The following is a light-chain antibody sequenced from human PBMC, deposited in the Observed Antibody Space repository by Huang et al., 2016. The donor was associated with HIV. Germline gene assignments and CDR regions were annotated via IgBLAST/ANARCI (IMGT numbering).Light chain of an antibody. CDR1: QSLSSYY. V-gene: IGKV3-20*01. J-gene: IGKJ1*01. Sequence: EIVLTQSPGTLSLSPGERATLSCRASQSLSSYYLAWYQQKHGQAPRLLIHSSSSRATGIPDKFSVSGSGTDFTLTVSRLEPEDSALYYCHHYGGSSWTSGQGTKVEIK. CDR3: HHYGGSSWT. CDR2: SSS.